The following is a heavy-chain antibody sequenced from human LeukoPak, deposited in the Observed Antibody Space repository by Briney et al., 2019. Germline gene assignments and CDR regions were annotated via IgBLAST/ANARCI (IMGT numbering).Heavy chain of an antibody. J-gene: IGHJ4*02. CDR2: IYPGDSDT. CDR3: ARHSMGRSPVVDY. D-gene: IGHD6-19*01. V-gene: IGHV5-51*01. Sequence: GESLKISCKGSGYKFSSYWIGWVRQMPGKGLEWMGIIYPGDSDTRYSPSFQGQVTISADKSISTAYLQWSSLKASDTAMYYCARHSMGRSPVVDYWGQGTLVTVSS. CDR1: GYKFSSYW.